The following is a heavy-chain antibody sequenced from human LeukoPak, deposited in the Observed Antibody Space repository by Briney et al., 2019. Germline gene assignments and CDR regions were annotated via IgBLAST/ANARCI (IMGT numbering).Heavy chain of an antibody. CDR3: ASGYDSYYFDS. Sequence: SETLSLTCAVSAYSISSGYYWGWIRQPPGKGLEWIGSIYHSGSTYYNPSLKSRVTISVDTSKNQFSLKLSAVTATDTAVYYCASGYDSYYFDSWGQGTLVTVSS. CDR2: IYHSGST. J-gene: IGHJ4*02. CDR1: AYSISSGYY. D-gene: IGHD5-18*01. V-gene: IGHV4-38-2*01.